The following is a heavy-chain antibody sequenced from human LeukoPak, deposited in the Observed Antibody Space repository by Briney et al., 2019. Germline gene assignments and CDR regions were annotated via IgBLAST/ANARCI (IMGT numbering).Heavy chain of an antibody. CDR2: IKQGGSKK. CDR3: ARDRSRGLELHWYFDL. J-gene: IGHJ2*01. CDR1: GFTFSDYC. Sequence: GGSLRLSCAASGFTFSDYCMSWVRQAPGKGLEWVANIKQGGSKKYYVDSVKGRFTISRDNTKNSLYLHMNSLRAEDTAVYYCARDRSRGLELHWYFDLWGRGTLLTVSS. V-gene: IGHV3-7*01. D-gene: IGHD2-15*01.